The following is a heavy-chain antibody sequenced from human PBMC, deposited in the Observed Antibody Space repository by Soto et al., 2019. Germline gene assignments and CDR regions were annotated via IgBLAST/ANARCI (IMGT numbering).Heavy chain of an antibody. V-gene: IGHV3-74*01. Sequence: GGSLRLSCAAFGFTFSSYWMHWVRQAPGKGLVWVSRINSDGSSTNYADSVKGRFTISRDNAKNTLYLQMNSLRAEDTAVYYCAREYYDFWSGYYTSHYYYMDVWGKGTTVTVSS. CDR3: AREYYDFWSGYYTSHYYYMDV. D-gene: IGHD3-3*01. CDR2: INSDGSST. CDR1: GFTFSSYW. J-gene: IGHJ6*03.